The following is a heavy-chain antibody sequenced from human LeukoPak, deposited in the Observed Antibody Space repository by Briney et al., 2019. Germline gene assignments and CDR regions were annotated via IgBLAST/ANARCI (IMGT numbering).Heavy chain of an antibody. CDR1: GYTFTSYD. CDR2: MNPNSGNT. CDR3: ARAAGNYYDSSGYYSWFDP. V-gene: IGHV1-8*01. Sequence: ASVKVSCKASGYTFTSYDINWVRQATGQGLEWMGWMNPNSGNTGYAQKFQGRVTMTRNTSISTAYMELSSLRSEDTAVYYCARAAGNYYDSSGYYSWFDPWGQGTLVTVSS. D-gene: IGHD3-22*01. J-gene: IGHJ5*02.